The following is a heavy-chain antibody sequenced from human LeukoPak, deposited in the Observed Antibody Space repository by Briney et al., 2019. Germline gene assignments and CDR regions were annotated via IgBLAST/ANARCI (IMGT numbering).Heavy chain of an antibody. CDR3: ARDDNEAAAENYYYGMDV. V-gene: IGHV1-69*04. Sequence: GSSVKVSCKASGGTFSSYAISWVRQAPGQGLEWMGRIIPILGIANYAQKFQGRVTITADKSTSTAYMELSSLRSEDTAVYYCARDDNEAAAENYYYGMDVWGQGTTVTVSS. CDR2: IIPILGIA. D-gene: IGHD6-13*01. J-gene: IGHJ6*02. CDR1: GGTFSSYA.